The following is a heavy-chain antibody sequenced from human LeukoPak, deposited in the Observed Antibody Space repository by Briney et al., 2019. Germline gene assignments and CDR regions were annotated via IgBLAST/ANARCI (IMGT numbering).Heavy chain of an antibody. CDR3: ARTYHYGSGSYYPPSYYFDY. CDR1: GGSFSGYY. D-gene: IGHD3-10*01. J-gene: IGHJ4*02. V-gene: IGHV4-34*01. Sequence: SETLSLTCAVYGGSFSGYYWSWIRQPPGKGLEWIGEINHSGSTNYNPSLKSRVTISVDTSKNQFSLKLSSVTAADTAVYYCARTYHYGSGSYYPPSYYFDYWGQGTLVTVSS. CDR2: INHSGST.